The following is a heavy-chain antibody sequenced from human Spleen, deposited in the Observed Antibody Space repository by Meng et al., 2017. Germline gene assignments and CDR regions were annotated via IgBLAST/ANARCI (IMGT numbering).Heavy chain of an antibody. CDR2: ISTYNGHT. V-gene: IGHV1-18*01. CDR3: ARVWFEYYFDY. J-gene: IGHJ4*02. D-gene: IGHD3-10*01. Sequence: VELVQSGAEVKKPGASVKVSCKTSGYSFTSDGISWVRQAPGQGLEWMGWISTYNGHTNCAQKVQGRVTMTTDTSTSTAYMELRSLRSDDTAVYYCARVWFEYYFDYWGQGTLVTVSS. CDR1: GYSFTSDG.